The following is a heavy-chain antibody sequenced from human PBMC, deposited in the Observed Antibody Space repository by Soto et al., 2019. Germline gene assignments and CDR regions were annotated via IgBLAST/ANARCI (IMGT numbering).Heavy chain of an antibody. CDR2: MYHSGST. Sequence: SETLSLTCAVSGGSISSGGYSWSWIRQPPGKGLEWIGYMYHSGSTYYNPSLKSRVTISIDRSKNQYSLKLSSVTAADTAVYYCARGPSGDKVHYWGQGALVTVSS. CDR1: GGSISSGGYS. J-gene: IGHJ4*02. V-gene: IGHV4-30-2*01. CDR3: ARGPSGDKVHY. D-gene: IGHD7-27*01.